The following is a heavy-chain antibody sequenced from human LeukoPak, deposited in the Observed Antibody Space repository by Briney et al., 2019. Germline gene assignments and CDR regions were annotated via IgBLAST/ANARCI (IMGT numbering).Heavy chain of an antibody. CDR1: GFTVRTHS. D-gene: IGHD2-21*01. Sequence: GGSLRLSCAASGFTVRTHSMSWVRQAPGKGLEWVSGIYGGGSTYYADSVNGRFTISRDSSKNTLFLQMNSLRAEDTALYYCASAREYCGGAECYEYFQHWGQGTLVTVSS. CDR3: ASAREYCGGAECYEYFQH. CDR2: IYGGGST. J-gene: IGHJ1*01. V-gene: IGHV3-53*01.